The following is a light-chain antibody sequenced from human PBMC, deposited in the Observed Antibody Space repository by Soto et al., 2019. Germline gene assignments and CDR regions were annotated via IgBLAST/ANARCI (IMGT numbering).Light chain of an antibody. J-gene: IGKJ3*01. CDR2: AAS. CDR3: QQTDSSPFT. Sequence: DIQMTQSPSSVSAALGDRVTITCRASQGISRWLAWYQQKPGQAPKLLIYAASTLQSGVPSMFSGSGSGTDFTLIISSLQPEDFATYHCQQTDSSPFTFGHGTKVEIK. CDR1: QGISRW. V-gene: IGKV1-12*01.